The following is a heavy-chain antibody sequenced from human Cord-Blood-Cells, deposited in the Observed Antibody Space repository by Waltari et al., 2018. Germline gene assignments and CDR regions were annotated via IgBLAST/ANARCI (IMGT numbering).Heavy chain of an antibody. CDR3: ARTLTVTDAFDI. V-gene: IGHV3-53*04. J-gene: IGHJ3*02. Sequence: EVQLVESGGGLVQPGGSLRLSCAASGVTVSSKYMSWVRQAPGKGLECVSVIYSGVSTYCADSVKGRFTISRHNSKNALDLQMNSLRAEDTAVYYCARTLTVTDAFDIWGQGTMVTVSS. CDR2: IYSGVST. D-gene: IGHD4-17*01. CDR1: GVTVSSKY.